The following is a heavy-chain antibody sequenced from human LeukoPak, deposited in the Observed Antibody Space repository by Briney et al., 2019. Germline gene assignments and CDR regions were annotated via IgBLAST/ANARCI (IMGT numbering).Heavy chain of an antibody. D-gene: IGHD6-13*01. CDR2: INHSGST. J-gene: IGHJ4*02. CDR1: GGSFSGYY. CDR3: ARHTSSNPPKGFDY. V-gene: IGHV4-34*01. Sequence: PSETLSLTCAVYGGSFSGYYWSWIRQPPGKGLEWIGEINHSGSTNYNPSLKSRVTISVDTSKNQFSLKLSSVTAADTAVYYCARHTSSNPPKGFDYWGQGTLVTVSS.